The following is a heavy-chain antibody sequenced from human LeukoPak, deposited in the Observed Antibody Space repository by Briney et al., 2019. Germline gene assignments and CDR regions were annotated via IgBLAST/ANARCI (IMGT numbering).Heavy chain of an antibody. J-gene: IGHJ5*02. CDR1: GFTLSNYD. V-gene: IGHV3-21*01. Sequence: GGSVRLSCAASGFTLSNYDMNWVSQAPGKGLEWVSSLSTSSRYIYYKDSVRGRFTISRDDAKNSLYLEINSLRDEDTAVYYCARADCSSSTCYLRRSWFDPWGQGTLVTVCS. CDR2: LSTSSRYI. D-gene: IGHD2-2*01. CDR3: ARADCSSSTCYLRRSWFDP.